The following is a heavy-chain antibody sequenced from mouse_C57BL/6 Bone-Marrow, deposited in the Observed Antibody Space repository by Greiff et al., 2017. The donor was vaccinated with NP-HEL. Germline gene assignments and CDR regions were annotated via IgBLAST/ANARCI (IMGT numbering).Heavy chain of an antibody. CDR2: ISSGGSYT. D-gene: IGHD1-1*01. CDR1: GFTFSSYG. Sequence: DVMLVESGGDLVKPGGSLKLSCAASGFTFSSYGMSWVRQTPDKRLEWVATISSGGSYTYYPDSVKGRFPFTRDNAENTLYLQMSSLESEDKDMYYCARQGGSCYYYSRDYWGQGTSVTVSS. J-gene: IGHJ4*01. V-gene: IGHV5-6*02. CDR3: ARQGGSCYYYSRDY.